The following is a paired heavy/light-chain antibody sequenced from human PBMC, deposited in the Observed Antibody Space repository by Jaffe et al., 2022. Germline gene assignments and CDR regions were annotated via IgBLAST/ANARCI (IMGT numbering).Light chain of an antibody. V-gene: IGLV1-36*01. CDR1: SSNIGNNA. Sequence: QSVLTQPPSVSEAPRQRVTISCSGSSSNIGNNAVNWYQQLPGKAPKLLIYYDDLLPSGVSDRFSGSKSGTSASLAISGLQSEDEADYYCAAWDDRLNGWVFGGGTKLTVL. J-gene: IGLJ3*02. CDR3: AAWDDRLNGWV. CDR2: YDD.
Heavy chain of an antibody. V-gene: IGHV3-7*01. CDR3: AREGRYCSGGSCYSEYYYYYMDV. CDR1: GFTFSSYW. D-gene: IGHD2-15*01. CDR2: IKQDGSEK. J-gene: IGHJ6*03. Sequence: EVQLVESGGGLVQPGGSLRLSCAASGFTFSSYWMSWVRQAPGKGLEWVANIKQDGSEKYYVDSVKGRFTISRDNAKNSLYLQMNSLRAEDTAVYYCAREGRYCSGGSCYSEYYYYYMDVWGKGTTVTVSS.